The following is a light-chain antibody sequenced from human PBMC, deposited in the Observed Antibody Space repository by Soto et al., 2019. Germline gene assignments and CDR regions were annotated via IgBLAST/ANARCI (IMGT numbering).Light chain of an antibody. CDR1: QSISSW. Sequence: DIQMTQSPSTLSASVGDRVTITCRASQSISSWLAWYQQRPGKAPKRLIYKAPNLESGVPSRFSGSGSGTELTLTISSLHPDDFATYYCQQYYTYPWTCGPGTKVEIK. CDR3: QQYYTYPWT. J-gene: IGKJ1*01. V-gene: IGKV1-5*03. CDR2: KAP.